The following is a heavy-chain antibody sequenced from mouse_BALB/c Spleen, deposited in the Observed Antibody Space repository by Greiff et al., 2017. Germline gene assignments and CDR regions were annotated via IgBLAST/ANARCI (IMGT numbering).Heavy chain of an antibody. Sequence: EVKLQESGPGLVKPSQSLSLTCTVTGYSITSDYAWNWIRQFPGNKLEWMGYISYSGSTSYNPSLKSRISITRDTSKNQFFLQLNSVTTEDTATYYCALTGTLDYFDYWGQGTTLTVSS. CDR2: ISYSGST. D-gene: IGHD4-1*01. J-gene: IGHJ2*01. CDR1: GYSITSDYA. V-gene: IGHV3-2*02. CDR3: ALTGTLDYFDY.